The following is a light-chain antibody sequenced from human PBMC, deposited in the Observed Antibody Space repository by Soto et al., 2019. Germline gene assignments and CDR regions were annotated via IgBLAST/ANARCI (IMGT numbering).Light chain of an antibody. V-gene: IGKV3-15*01. CDR1: QSVSSN. CDR2: GAS. CDR3: QQYNSWPPLT. Sequence: EIVMTQSPATLSVSPGERATLSCRASQSVSSNLAWYQQKPGQAPRLLIYGASTRATGIPARFSDSGSGTEFTLTISSLQSEDIAVYYCQQYNSWPPLTFGGGTKVEIK. J-gene: IGKJ4*01.